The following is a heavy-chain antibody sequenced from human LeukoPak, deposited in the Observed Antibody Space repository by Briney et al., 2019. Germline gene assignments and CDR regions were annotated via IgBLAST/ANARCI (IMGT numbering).Heavy chain of an antibody. CDR2: ISSSSSTI. J-gene: IGHJ3*02. D-gene: IGHD3-10*01. CDR3: ATHELKDAFDI. CDR1: GFTFSSYS. V-gene: IGHV3-48*01. Sequence: GGSLRLSCAASGFTFSSYSMNWVRQAPGKGLEWVSYISSSSSTIYYADSVKGRFTISRDNAKNSLYLQMNSLRAEDTAVYYCATHELKDAFDIWGQGTMVTVSS.